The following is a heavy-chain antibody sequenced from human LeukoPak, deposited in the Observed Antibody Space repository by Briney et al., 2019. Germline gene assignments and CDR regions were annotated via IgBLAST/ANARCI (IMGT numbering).Heavy chain of an antibody. V-gene: IGHV3-74*01. CDR3: ARVVAARPDNWFDP. CDR1: GFTFSNYW. D-gene: IGHD6-6*01. Sequence: GGSLRLSCAASGFTFSNYWMHWVRQAPGKGLVWVSRINSDGSSTSYADSVKGRFTISRDNAKNTLYLQMNSLRAEDTAVYYCARVVAARPDNWFDPWGQGTLVTVSS. CDR2: INSDGSST. J-gene: IGHJ5*02.